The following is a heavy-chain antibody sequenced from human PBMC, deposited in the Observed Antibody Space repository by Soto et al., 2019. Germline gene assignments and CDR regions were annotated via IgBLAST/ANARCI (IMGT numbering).Heavy chain of an antibody. Sequence: GGSLRLSCAASGFTFSSCAMGWVRQAPGKGLEWVSVITDSGSNTFYTDSVKGRFTISRDNSENTLYLQMSSLRAEDTAVYYCAKGGITARLSDVWGKGTKVTVSS. CDR3: AKGGITARLSDV. J-gene: IGHJ6*04. CDR1: GFTFSSCA. CDR2: ITDSGSNT. V-gene: IGHV3-23*01. D-gene: IGHD6-6*01.